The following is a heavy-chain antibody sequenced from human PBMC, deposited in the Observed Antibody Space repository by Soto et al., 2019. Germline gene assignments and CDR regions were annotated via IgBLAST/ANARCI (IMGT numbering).Heavy chain of an antibody. D-gene: IGHD3-22*01. CDR3: ARPSDSSGYYYYYYYGMDV. CDR2: IDPSDSYT. Sequence: PGESLKISCKGSGYSFTSYWISWVRQMPGKGLEWMGRIDPSDSYTNYSPSFQGHVTTSADKSISTAYLQWSSLKASDTAMYYCARPSDSSGYYYYYYYGMDVWGQGTTVTVSS. J-gene: IGHJ6*02. V-gene: IGHV5-10-1*01. CDR1: GYSFTSYW.